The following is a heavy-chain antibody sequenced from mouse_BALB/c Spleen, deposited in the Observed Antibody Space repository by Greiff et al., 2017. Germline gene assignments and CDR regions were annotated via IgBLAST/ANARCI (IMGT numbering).Heavy chain of an antibody. CDR2: ISYSGSP. Sequence: EVKLQESGPGLVKPSQSLSLTCPVTGYSITSDYAWNWIRQFPGNKLEWMGYISYSGSPSYNPSLKSRISITRATSKNQFFLQLNSVPTEDTATYDCGRRGYSNYPEPCFDVWGAGTTVTVSS. V-gene: IGHV3-2*02. J-gene: IGHJ1*01. D-gene: IGHD2-5*01. CDR1: GYSITSDYA. CDR3: GRRGYSNYPEPCFDV.